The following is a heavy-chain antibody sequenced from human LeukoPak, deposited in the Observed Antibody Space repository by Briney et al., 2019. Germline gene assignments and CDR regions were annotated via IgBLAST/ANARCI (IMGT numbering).Heavy chain of an antibody. Sequence: GGSLRLSCAASGFTFTTYSMNWVRQAPGKGLEWVSSISSTSDYIYYADSLKGRFTISRDNAKNSLYLQMNSLRAEDTAVYYCAREEEDYHDSGTYYFDFWGQGTLVTVSS. CDR2: ISSTSDYI. J-gene: IGHJ4*02. V-gene: IGHV3-21*01. D-gene: IGHD3-10*01. CDR3: AREEEDYHDSGTYYFDF. CDR1: GFTFTTYS.